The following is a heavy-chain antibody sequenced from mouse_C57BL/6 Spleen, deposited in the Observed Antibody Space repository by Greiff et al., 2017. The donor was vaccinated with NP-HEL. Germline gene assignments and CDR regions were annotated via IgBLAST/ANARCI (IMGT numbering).Heavy chain of an antibody. D-gene: IGHD2-12*01. V-gene: IGHV1-80*01. J-gene: IGHJ4*01. CDR2: IYPGDGDT. CDR3: AVLTYYYAMDY. Sequence: VQLKESGAELVKPGASVKISCKASGYAFSSYWMNWVKQRPGKGLEWIGQIYPGDGDTNYNGKFKGKATLTADKSSSTAYMQLSSLTSEDSAVYFCAVLTYYYAMDYWGQGTSVTVSS. CDR1: GYAFSSYW.